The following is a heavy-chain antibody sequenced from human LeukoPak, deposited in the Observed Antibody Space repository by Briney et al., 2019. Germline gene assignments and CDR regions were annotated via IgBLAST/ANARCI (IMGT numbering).Heavy chain of an antibody. V-gene: IGHV4-38-2*02. CDR3: ARVLGDQNRYSYGPPGHYFDY. CDR2: IYHSGST. J-gene: IGHJ4*02. D-gene: IGHD5-18*01. Sequence: SETLSLTCTVSGYSISSGYYWGWIRQPPGKGLEWIGSIYHSGSTYYNPSLKSRVTISGDTSKNQFSLKLSSVTAADTAVYSCARVLGDQNRYSYGPPGHYFDYWGQGTLVTVSS. CDR1: GYSISSGYY.